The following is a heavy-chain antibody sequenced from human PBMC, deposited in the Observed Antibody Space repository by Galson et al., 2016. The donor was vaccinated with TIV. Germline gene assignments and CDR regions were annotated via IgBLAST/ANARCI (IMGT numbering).Heavy chain of an antibody. D-gene: IGHD3-16*01. Sequence: PALVKPTQTLTLTCTFSGFSLSATGMSVSWIRQPPGKALEWLARIDWDDDIYFSTSLRTRLTISKDPSKNQVVLTMTSMDPVDTATYFCARMPLPTEYYETSGNSGAFDFWGQGTKVTVSS. CDR1: GFSLSATGMS. CDR2: IDWDDDI. CDR3: ARMPLPTEYYETSGNSGAFDF. J-gene: IGHJ3*01. V-gene: IGHV2-70*11.